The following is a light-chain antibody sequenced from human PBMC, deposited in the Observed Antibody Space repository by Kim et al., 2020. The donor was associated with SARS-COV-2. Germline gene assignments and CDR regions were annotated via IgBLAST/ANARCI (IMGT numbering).Light chain of an antibody. CDR1: QTIKNR. CDR3: QQSNDWPPLT. V-gene: IGKV3-15*01. J-gene: IGKJ1*01. Sequence: PPGERATLSDRASQTIKNRLVWYQHKPGQAPRLLIYDATTRATGVPARFIGSGSETDFTLTISSLQSEDFAVYYCQQSNDWPPLTFGQGTKVDIK. CDR2: DAT.